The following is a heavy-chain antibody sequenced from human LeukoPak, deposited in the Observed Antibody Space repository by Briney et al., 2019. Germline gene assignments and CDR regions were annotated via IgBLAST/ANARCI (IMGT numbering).Heavy chain of an antibody. V-gene: IGHV3-23*01. CDR1: GFNFSTYA. D-gene: IGHD6-13*01. CDR3: AGGGYRQQLAPFDY. J-gene: IGHJ4*02. CDR2: ISGRDGSIT. Sequence: AGGSLRLSCAASGFNFSTYAMTWVRQAPGKGLEWVSGISGRDGSITYYTDSVKGRFTISRDNSKNTLYLQMNSLRAEDTAVYYCAGGGYRQQLAPFDYWGQGTLVTVSS.